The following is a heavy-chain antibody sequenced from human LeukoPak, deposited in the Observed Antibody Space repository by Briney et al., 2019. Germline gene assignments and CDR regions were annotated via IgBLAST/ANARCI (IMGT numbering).Heavy chain of an antibody. CDR2: ISSSGTTI. D-gene: IGHD2-15*01. CDR1: GFTFNSYE. Sequence: GGSLRLSCAASGFTFNSYEMNWVRHAPGKGLEWVSYISSSGTTINYADSVRRRFTISRDNTKHSLYLQMTSLRAEDTAVYYCARDAGWSGGSCCSPYAFDIWGQGTTVTVSS. V-gene: IGHV3-48*03. CDR3: ARDAGWSGGSCCSPYAFDI. J-gene: IGHJ3*02.